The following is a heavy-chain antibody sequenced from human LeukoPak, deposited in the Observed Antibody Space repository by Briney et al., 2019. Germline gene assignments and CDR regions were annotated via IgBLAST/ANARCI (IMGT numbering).Heavy chain of an antibody. V-gene: IGHV4-4*07. CDR1: GGSISNYY. Sequence: SETLSLTCTVSGGSISNYYWSWIRQPAGEGLEWIGRMVTSGSTNYNPSLKSRVTMSVDTSKSQFSLKLSSVTAADTAVYYCARHELELRGAAIGWGQGTLVTVSS. D-gene: IGHD1-7*01. CDR3: ARHELELRGAAIG. CDR2: MVTSGST. J-gene: IGHJ4*02.